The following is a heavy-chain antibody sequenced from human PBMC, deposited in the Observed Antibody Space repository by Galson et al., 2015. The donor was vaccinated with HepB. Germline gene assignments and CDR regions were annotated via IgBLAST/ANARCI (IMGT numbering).Heavy chain of an antibody. D-gene: IGHD3-16*01. CDR2: LYGGGTT. J-gene: IGHJ4*02. V-gene: IGHV3-53*05. Sequence: SLRLSCAASGLTVNANDMSWVRQAPGKGLEWVSVLYGGGTTLYADSVKGRFTISRDNSKNTLSLQMNSLRAEDTAVYYCAKGGASLVAIDYWGQGTLVTVSS. CDR1: GLTVNAND. CDR3: AKGGASLVAIDY.